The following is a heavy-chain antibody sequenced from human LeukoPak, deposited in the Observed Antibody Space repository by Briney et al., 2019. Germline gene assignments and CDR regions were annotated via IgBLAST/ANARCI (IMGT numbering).Heavy chain of an antibody. J-gene: IGHJ3*02. CDR2: LSKSGNT. CDR1: GGSISSYY. Sequence: SETLSLTCTVSGGSISSYYWSWIRLPPGKGLEWIGYLSKSGNTNYSPSLKSRVTIFGDTSKNQFKLSFVTAADTAVYYCARARYVNSFYAFDIWGQGTLVTVSS. D-gene: IGHD3-9*01. CDR3: ARARYVNSFYAFDI. V-gene: IGHV4-59*01.